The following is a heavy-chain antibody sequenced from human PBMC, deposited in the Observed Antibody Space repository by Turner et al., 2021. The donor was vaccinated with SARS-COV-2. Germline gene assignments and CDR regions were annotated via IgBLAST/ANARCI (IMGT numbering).Heavy chain of an antibody. Sequence: QVQLVQSGAGVKKPGASVKVTCKVSGYTLIELSMHWVRQAPGKGLEWMGGFDPEDGETIYAQKFQGRVTMTEDTSTDTAYIELSSLRSEDTAVYYCATAPANYYDSSGSKGFYYYYYGMDVWGQGTTVTVSS. J-gene: IGHJ6*02. CDR2: FDPEDGET. V-gene: IGHV1-24*01. CDR1: GYTLIELS. D-gene: IGHD3-22*01. CDR3: ATAPANYYDSSGSKGFYYYYYGMDV.